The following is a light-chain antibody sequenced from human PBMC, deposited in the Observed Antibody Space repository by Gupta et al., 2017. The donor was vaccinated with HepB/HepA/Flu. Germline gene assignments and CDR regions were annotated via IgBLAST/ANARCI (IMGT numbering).Light chain of an antibody. J-gene: IGLJ2*01. CDR2: DDS. CDR1: NFGTKG. Sequence: SSVLTQPPSVSVAPGATARIPCGVNNFGTKGVHWYQQKPGQAPVLVVYDDSGRPGSPARCSGATSGNTATLAINRVEAGEEADYYCQVWKTESETPMIFGGGTTLTVL. CDR3: QVWKTESETPMI. V-gene: IGLV3-21*02.